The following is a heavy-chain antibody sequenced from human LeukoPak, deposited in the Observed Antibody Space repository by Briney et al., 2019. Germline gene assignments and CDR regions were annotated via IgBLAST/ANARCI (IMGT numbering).Heavy chain of an antibody. CDR1: GYTFSTYD. V-gene: IGHV1-8*03. CDR3: ARAIRYQLLSDY. J-gene: IGHJ4*02. D-gene: IGHD2-2*01. CDR2: MNPNSANT. Sequence: ASVKVSCKXSGYTFSTYDINWLRQAAGQGLEWMGWMNPNSANTGFAQKFQGRAAITRDTSTATAYLELSSLTSEDTAVYYCARAIRYQLLSDYWGLGTLVTVPS.